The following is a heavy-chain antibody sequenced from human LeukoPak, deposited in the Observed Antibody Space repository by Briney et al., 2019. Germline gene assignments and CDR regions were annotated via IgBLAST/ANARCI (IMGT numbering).Heavy chain of an antibody. CDR1: GGSITTGGYY. CDR2: ISYSGGT. D-gene: IGHD3-10*01. V-gene: IGHV4-30-4*01. Sequence: SETLSLTCTVSGGSITTGGYYWAWVRRPPGKGLEWVGYISYSGGTYYNPSLKSRFNISLDMSKSQFSLKMSSVTAADTAVYYCASTSKYIGSGRDDSFDIWGQGTMVTVSS. J-gene: IGHJ3*02. CDR3: ASTSKYIGSGRDDSFDI.